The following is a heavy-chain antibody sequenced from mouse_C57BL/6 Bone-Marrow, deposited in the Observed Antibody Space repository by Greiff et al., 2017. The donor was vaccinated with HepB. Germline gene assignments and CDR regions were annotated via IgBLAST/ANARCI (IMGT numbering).Heavy chain of an antibody. CDR2: INYDGSST. CDR1: GFTFSDYY. V-gene: IGHV5-16*01. CDR3: ARDLDYFDY. J-gene: IGHJ2*01. Sequence: EVMLVESEGGLVQPGSSMKLSCTASGFTFSDYYMAWVRQVPEKGLEWVANINYDGSSTYYLDSLKSRFIISRDNAKNILYLQMRSLKSEDTATYYCARDLDYFDYWGQGTTLTVSS.